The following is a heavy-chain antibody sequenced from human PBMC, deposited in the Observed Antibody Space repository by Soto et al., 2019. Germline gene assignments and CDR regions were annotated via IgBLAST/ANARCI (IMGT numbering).Heavy chain of an antibody. CDR1: GFTFSSYA. D-gene: IGHD3-3*01. CDR3: AKFWSGYYRTAPLDY. CDR2: ISGSGGST. V-gene: IGHV3-23*01. J-gene: IGHJ4*02. Sequence: GGSLRLSCAASGFTFSSYAMSWVRQAPGKGLEWVSAISGSGGSTYYADSVKGRFTISRDNSKNTLYLQMNSLRAEDTAVYYCAKFWSGYYRTAPLDYWGQGTLVTVSS.